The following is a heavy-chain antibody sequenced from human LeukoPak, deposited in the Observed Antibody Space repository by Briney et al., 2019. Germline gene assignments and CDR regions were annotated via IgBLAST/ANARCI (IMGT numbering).Heavy chain of an antibody. Sequence: GGSLRLSCAASGFTFSSYGMHWVRQAPGKGLEWVAVISYDGSNKYYADSVKGRFTISRDNSKNTLYLQMNSLRAEDTAVYYCAKGGYDILTGYSLWDQGTLVTVSS. V-gene: IGHV3-30*18. D-gene: IGHD3-9*01. CDR2: ISYDGSNK. CDR1: GFTFSSYG. J-gene: IGHJ4*02. CDR3: AKGGYDILTGYSL.